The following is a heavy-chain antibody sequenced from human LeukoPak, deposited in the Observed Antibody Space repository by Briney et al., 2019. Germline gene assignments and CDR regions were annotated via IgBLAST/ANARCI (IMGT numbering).Heavy chain of an antibody. CDR1: GFTVSGNY. CDR2: IYSGGTT. V-gene: IGHV3-53*01. J-gene: IGHJ6*04. D-gene: IGHD3-10*02. CDR3: AELGITMIGGV. Sequence: GGSLRLSCAVSGFTVSGNYMSWVRQAPGKGLEWVSLIYSGGTTYYADSVKGRFTISRDNAKNSLYLQMNSLRAEDTAVYYCAELGITMIGGVWGKGTTVTISS.